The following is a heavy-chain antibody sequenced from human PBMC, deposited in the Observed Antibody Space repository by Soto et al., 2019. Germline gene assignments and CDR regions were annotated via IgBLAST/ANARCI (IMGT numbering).Heavy chain of an antibody. V-gene: IGHV4-4*07. CDR2: IYTSGST. CDR1: GGTISSYY. CDR3: ARVYSSSWYGPYYFDY. Sequence: SETLCVTCTVSGGTISSYYWSWIRQPAGKGLEWIGRIYTSGSTNYNPSLKSRVTMSVDTSKNQFSLKLSPVTAADTAVYYCARVYSSSWYGPYYFDYWGQGTLVTVS. D-gene: IGHD6-13*01. J-gene: IGHJ4*02.